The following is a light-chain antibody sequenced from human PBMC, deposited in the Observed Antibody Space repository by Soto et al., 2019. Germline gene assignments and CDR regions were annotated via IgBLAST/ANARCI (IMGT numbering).Light chain of an antibody. CDR1: SSNIGAGYD. V-gene: IGLV1-40*01. CDR2: GNS. Sequence: QPVLTQPPSVSGAPGQRVTISCTGSSSNIGAGYDVHWYQQLPGTAPKLLIYGNSNRPSGVPDRFSGSKSGTSAFLAITGLQAEDEADYYCQSYDSSLSGFYVFGTGTKVTVL. CDR3: QSYDSSLSGFYV. J-gene: IGLJ1*01.